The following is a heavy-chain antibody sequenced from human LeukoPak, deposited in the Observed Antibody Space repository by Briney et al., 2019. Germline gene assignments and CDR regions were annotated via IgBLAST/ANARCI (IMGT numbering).Heavy chain of an antibody. Sequence: ATVKVSCKTSGYTFPNYGLSWVRQAPGQGLEWIGWISFYNGNTNYAQKLQGRVTMTTDTSTNTAYMELRSLRSDDTAVYYCARDCDRSGYFCYWGQGTLVTV. D-gene: IGHD3-22*01. CDR3: ARDCDRSGYFCY. CDR2: ISFYNGNT. CDR1: GYTFPNYG. V-gene: IGHV1-18*01. J-gene: IGHJ4*02.